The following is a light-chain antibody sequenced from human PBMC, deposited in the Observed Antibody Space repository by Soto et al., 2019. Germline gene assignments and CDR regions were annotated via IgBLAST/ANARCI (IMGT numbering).Light chain of an antibody. CDR2: EDS. CDR3: CSYAGSSTSWV. CDR1: SSDAGNYNF. Sequence: QSALTQPASVSGSPGQSITISCTGTSSDAGNYNFVSWYQQHPGKAPKVIIYEDSTRPSGVSNRISGSKSGNTASLTISGLQAEDEADYYCCSYAGSSTSWVFGGRTKVTVL. J-gene: IGLJ3*02. V-gene: IGLV2-23*01.